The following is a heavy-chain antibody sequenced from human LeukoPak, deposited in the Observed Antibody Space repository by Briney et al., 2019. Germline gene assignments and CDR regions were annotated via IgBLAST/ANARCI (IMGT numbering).Heavy chain of an antibody. V-gene: IGHV1-18*01. CDR1: GYTFTSYG. CDR2: ISAYNGNT. Sequence: ASVKVSCKASGYTFTSYGISWVRQAPGQGLEWMGWISAYNGNTNYAQKLQGRVTMTTDTSTSTAYMELRSLRSDDTAVYYCARDNDYYDSSGYPPDYWGQGTLVTVSS. D-gene: IGHD3-22*01. J-gene: IGHJ4*02. CDR3: ARDNDYYDSSGYPPDY.